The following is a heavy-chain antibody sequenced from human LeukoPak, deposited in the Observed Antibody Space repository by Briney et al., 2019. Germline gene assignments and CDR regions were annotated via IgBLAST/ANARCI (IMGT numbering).Heavy chain of an antibody. CDR2: IYSGGST. CDR1: GFTVSSNY. J-gene: IGHJ3*02. CDR3: ARFDSGSYYALDAFDI. D-gene: IGHD1-26*01. Sequence: PGGSLRLSCVASGFTVSSNYMSWVRQAPGKGLEWVSVIYSGGSTYYADSVKGRFTISRDNSKNTLYLQMNSLRAEDTAVYYCARFDSGSYYALDAFDIWGQGTMVTVSS. V-gene: IGHV3-53*01.